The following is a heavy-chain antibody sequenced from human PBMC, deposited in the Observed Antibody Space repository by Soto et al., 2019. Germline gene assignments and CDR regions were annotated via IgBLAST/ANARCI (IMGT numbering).Heavy chain of an antibody. Sequence: EVQLVESGGGLVQPGRSLRLSCAASGFTFDDYAMHWVRQAPGKGLEWVSGISWNSVAIHYADSVKGRFTISRDNAKNSLYLQMNNLRGEDTALYYCAKATRLTDTGSDWGQGTLVTVSS. J-gene: IGHJ4*02. CDR1: GFTFDDYA. CDR2: ISWNSVAI. CDR3: AKATRLTDTGSD. D-gene: IGHD2-8*02. V-gene: IGHV3-9*01.